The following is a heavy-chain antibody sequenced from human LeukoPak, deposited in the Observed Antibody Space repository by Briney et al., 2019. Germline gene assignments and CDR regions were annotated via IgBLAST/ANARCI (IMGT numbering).Heavy chain of an antibody. Sequence: GASVKVSCKASGYTFTGYYMHWVRQAPGQGLEWMGWINPNSGGTNYAQKFQGRVTMTRDTSISTAYMEQSRLRSDDMAVYYCARVQVTTLSGRDYWGQGTLVTVSS. CDR2: INPNSGGT. D-gene: IGHD4-17*01. V-gene: IGHV1-2*02. CDR3: ARVQVTTLSGRDY. J-gene: IGHJ4*02. CDR1: GYTFTGYY.